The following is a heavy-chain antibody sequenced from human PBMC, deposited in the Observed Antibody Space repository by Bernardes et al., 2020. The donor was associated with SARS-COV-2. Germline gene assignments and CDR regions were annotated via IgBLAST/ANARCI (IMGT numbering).Heavy chain of an antibody. V-gene: IGHV3-21*01. CDR3: VRLFMVRGVPNWFDP. Sequence: GGSLRLSCAASGFTFSDYSMSWVRQAPGKGLEWVSSISRVSGQTYYADSVKGRFTISRDNAKNSLYLQMNSLRAEDTAVYYCVRLFMVRGVPNWFDPWGQGTLVTVSS. CDR1: GFTFSDYS. J-gene: IGHJ5*02. CDR2: ISRVSGQT. D-gene: IGHD3-10*01.